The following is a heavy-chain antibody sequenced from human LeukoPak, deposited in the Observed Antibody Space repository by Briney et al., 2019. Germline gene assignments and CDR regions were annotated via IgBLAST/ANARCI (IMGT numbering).Heavy chain of an antibody. CDR1: GDSISGYY. CDR2: IYYGGST. Sequence: SETLSLTCTVSGDSISGYYWSWIRQSPQKRLEWIAYIYYGGSTHYNPSLKSRVTLSVNSSKNQFSLKLSSVTAADTGVYYCARVRGGYSSSWYYFDYWGQGTLVTVSS. V-gene: IGHV4-59*01. D-gene: IGHD6-13*01. CDR3: ARVRGGYSSSWYYFDY. J-gene: IGHJ4*02.